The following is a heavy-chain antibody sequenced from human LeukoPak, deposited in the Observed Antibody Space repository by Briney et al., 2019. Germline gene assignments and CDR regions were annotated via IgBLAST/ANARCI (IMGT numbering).Heavy chain of an antibody. D-gene: IGHD3-10*01. CDR3: ARDRLWFGELSQVYYYGMDV. V-gene: IGHV3-21*01. CDR2: ISSSSSYI. J-gene: IGHJ6*02. Sequence: GRSLRLYCAASGFTFSSYGMHWVRQAPGKGLEWVSSISSSSSYIYYADSVKGRFTISRDNAKNSLYLQMNSLRAEDTAVYYCARDRLWFGELSQVYYYGMDVWGQGTTVTVSS. CDR1: GFTFSSYG.